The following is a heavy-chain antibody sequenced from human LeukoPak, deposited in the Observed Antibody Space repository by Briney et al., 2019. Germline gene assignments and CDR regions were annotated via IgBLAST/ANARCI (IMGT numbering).Heavy chain of an antibody. Sequence: GGSLRLSCAASGFIFDDYTMHWVRQAPGKGLEWVSLISWDGGSTYYADSVKGRFTISRDNSKNSLSLQMNSLRAEDTALYYCAKDGKNYFDYWGQGTLVTVSS. CDR3: AKDGKNYFDY. CDR2: ISWDGGST. CDR1: GFIFDDYT. V-gene: IGHV3-43*01. J-gene: IGHJ4*02.